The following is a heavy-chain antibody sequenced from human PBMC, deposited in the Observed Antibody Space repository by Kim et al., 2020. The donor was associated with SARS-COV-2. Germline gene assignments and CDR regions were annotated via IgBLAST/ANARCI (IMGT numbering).Heavy chain of an antibody. CDR1: GGSISSYY. D-gene: IGHD3-22*01. CDR2: IYTSGST. J-gene: IGHJ3*02. Sequence: SETLSLTCTVSGGSISSYYWSWIRQPAGKGLEWIGRIYTSGSTNYNPSLKSRVTMSVDTSKNQFSLKLSSVTAADTAVYYCARYYYDSSGYYPDLDAFDIWGQGTMVTVSS. CDR3: ARYYYDSSGYYPDLDAFDI. V-gene: IGHV4-4*07.